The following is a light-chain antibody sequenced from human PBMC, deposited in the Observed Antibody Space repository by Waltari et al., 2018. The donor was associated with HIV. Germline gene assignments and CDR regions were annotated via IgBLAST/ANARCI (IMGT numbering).Light chain of an antibody. V-gene: IGKV3-20*01. Sequence: EIVLTQSPGTLSLSQGERATLSCRASQSVSSSYLGWYQQKPGQAPRLLIYGTSSRATGIPDRFSGSGSGTDFTLTISRLEPEDFAVYYCQQYGSSPPLFTFGPGTKVDIK. CDR2: GTS. CDR3: QQYGSSPPLFT. J-gene: IGKJ3*01. CDR1: QSVSSSY.